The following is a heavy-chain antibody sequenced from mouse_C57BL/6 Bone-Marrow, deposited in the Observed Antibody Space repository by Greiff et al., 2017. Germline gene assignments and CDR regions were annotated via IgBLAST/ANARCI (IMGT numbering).Heavy chain of an antibody. J-gene: IGHJ2*01. CDR2: ISSGGDYI. CDR3: TRERGYGSSPYYFDY. CDR1: GFTFSSYA. D-gene: IGHD1-1*01. V-gene: IGHV5-9-1*02. Sequence: EVKLMESGEGLVKPGGSLKLSCAASGFTFSSYAMSWVRQTPEKRLEWVAYISSGGDYIYYADTVKGRFIISRDNARNTLSLQMRSLKSEDTAMYYCTRERGYGSSPYYFDYWGQGTTLTVSS.